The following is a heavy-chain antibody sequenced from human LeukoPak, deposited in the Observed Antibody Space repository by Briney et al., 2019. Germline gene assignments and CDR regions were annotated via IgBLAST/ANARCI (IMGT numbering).Heavy chain of an antibody. J-gene: IGHJ5*02. CDR1: GGTFSSYA. CDR2: IIPILGIA. V-gene: IGHV1-69*04. Sequence: SVKVSCKASGGTFSSYAISWVRQAPGQGLEWMGRIIPILGIANYAQKFQGRVTITADKSTSTAYMELSSLRSEDTAVYYCARRDVVRQEFDPWGQGTLVTVSS. D-gene: IGHD3-10*02. CDR3: ARRDVVRQEFDP.